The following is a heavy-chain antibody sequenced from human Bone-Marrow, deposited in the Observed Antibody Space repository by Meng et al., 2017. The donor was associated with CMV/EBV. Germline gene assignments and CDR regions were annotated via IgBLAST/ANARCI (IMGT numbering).Heavy chain of an antibody. CDR3: ARGGIAARPVYYYGMDV. D-gene: IGHD6-6*01. CDR1: GGSFSGYY. CDR2: TYYSGST. J-gene: IGHJ6*02. V-gene: IGHV4-34*01. Sequence: SETLSLTCAVYGGSFSGYYWSWIRQPPGKGLEWIGSTYYSGSTYYNPSLKGRVTISVDTSKNQFSLKLSSVTAADTAVYYCARGGIAARPVYYYGMDVWGQGTTVTVSS.